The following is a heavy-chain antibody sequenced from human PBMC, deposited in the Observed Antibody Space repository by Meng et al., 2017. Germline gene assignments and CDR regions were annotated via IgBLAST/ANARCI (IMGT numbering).Heavy chain of an antibody. CDR2: IYYSGST. J-gene: IGHJ4*02. CDR3: ASVDTAMVETFDY. V-gene: IGHV4-39*07. Sequence: GSLRLSCTVSGGSISSSSYYWGWIRQPPGKGLEWIGSIYYSGSTYYNPSLKSRVTISVDTSKNQFSLKLSSVTAADTAVYYCASVDTAMVETFDYWGQGTLVTVSS. CDR1: GGSISSSSYY. D-gene: IGHD5-18*01.